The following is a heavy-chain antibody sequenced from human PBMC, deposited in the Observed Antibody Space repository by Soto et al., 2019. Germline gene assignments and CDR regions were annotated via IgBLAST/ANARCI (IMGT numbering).Heavy chain of an antibody. CDR3: AREMYYDILTGYYIPLDAFDI. J-gene: IGHJ3*02. D-gene: IGHD3-9*01. CDR2: IKQDGSEK. CDR1: GFTFSSYW. Sequence: GGSLRLSCAASGFTFSSYWMSWVRQAPGKGLEWVANIKQDGSEKYYVDSVKGRFTISRDNAKNSLYLQMNSLRAEDTAVYYCAREMYYDILTGYYIPLDAFDIWGQGTMVTVSS. V-gene: IGHV3-7*03.